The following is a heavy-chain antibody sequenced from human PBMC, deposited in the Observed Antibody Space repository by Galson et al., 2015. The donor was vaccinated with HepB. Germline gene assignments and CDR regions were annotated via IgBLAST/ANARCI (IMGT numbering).Heavy chain of an antibody. Sequence: TLSLTCVISGGSVSSVGYMWSWIRQPPGKGLEWIGYIYHTGSTYYNPSLKSRVTISVDKSKNQFSLKVTSVTAADTAGYYCARVAAVPGAFDIWGRGTMVTVSS. J-gene: IGHJ3*02. V-gene: IGHV4-30-2*01. CDR2: IYHTGST. CDR1: GGSVSSVGYM. D-gene: IGHD6-19*01. CDR3: ARVAAVPGAFDI.